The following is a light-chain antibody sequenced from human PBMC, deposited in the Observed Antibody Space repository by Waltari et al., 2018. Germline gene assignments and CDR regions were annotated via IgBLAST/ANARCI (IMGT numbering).Light chain of an antibody. V-gene: IGLV2-14*03. J-gene: IGLJ2*01. CDR1: TSSVGVFDF. CDR2: DVY. CDR3: SSYTSISTSVV. Sequence: QSALTQPASVSGAPGQSITIPCTGTTSSVGVFDFVSWYQQYPGKAPQLIIYDVYYPPSGVSQRFSASKSGDTASLTISGLQTDDEADYYCSSYTSISTSVVFGGGTKLTVL.